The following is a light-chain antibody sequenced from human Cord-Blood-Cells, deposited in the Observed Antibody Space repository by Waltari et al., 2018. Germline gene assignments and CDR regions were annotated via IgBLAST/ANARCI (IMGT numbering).Light chain of an antibody. CDR2: DVS. J-gene: IGLJ3*02. CDR1: SSDVGGSNY. V-gene: IGLV2-14*03. CDR3: SSYTSSSTV. Sequence: QSALTQPASVSGSPGQSITISCTGTSSDVGGSNYVSCYQQHPGKAPKLMIYDVSNRPSGVSNRFSGSKSGNTASLTISGLQAEDEADYYCSSYTSSSTVFGGGTKLTVL.